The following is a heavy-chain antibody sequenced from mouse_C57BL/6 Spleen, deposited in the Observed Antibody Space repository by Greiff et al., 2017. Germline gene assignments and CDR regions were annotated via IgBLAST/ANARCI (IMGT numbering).Heavy chain of an antibody. Sequence: QVQLQQSGAELVMPGASVKLSCKASGYTFTSYWMHWVKQRPGQGLEWIGEIDPSDSYTNYNQKFKGKSTLTVDKSSSTAYMQLSSLTSEDSAVYYCARYGNYADYWGQGTTLTVSS. CDR2: IDPSDSYT. D-gene: IGHD2-1*01. J-gene: IGHJ2*01. CDR3: ARYGNYADY. V-gene: IGHV1-69*01. CDR1: GYTFTSYW.